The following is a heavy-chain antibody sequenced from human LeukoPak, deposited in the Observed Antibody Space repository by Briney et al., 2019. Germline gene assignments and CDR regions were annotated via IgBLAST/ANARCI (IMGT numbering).Heavy chain of an antibody. V-gene: IGHV3-49*03. CDR1: GFTFGDYA. CDR3: TRFRSSWYWGNDAFDI. Sequence: GGSLRLSCTASGFTFGDYAMSWFRQAPGKGLEWVGFIRSKAYGGTTEYAASVKGRFTISRDDSKSIAYLQMNSLKTEDTAVYYCTRFRSSWYWGNDAFDIWGQGTMVTVSS. CDR2: IRSKAYGGTT. J-gene: IGHJ3*02. D-gene: IGHD6-13*01.